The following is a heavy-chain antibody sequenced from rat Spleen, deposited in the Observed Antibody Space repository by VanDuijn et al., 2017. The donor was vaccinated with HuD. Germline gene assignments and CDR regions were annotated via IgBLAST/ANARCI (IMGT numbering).Heavy chain of an antibody. CDR2: ISTGGGNT. D-gene: IGHD1-12*02. V-gene: IGHV5-25*01. J-gene: IGHJ2*01. Sequence: EVQLVESGGGLVQPGRSMKLSCVALGFTFSNYYMAWVRQAPTKGLEWVASISTGGGNTYYRDSVKGRFTISRDNTKSTLYLQMDRLRSEDTATYYYARLPYYYDGSYYYYFDYWGQGVMVTVSS. CDR1: GFTFSNYY. CDR3: ARLPYYYDGSYYYYFDY.